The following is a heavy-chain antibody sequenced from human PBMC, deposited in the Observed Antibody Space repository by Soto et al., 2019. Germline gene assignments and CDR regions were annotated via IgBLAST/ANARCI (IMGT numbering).Heavy chain of an antibody. CDR3: ARAVYSSSPWYFDY. V-gene: IGHV3-33*01. Sequence: PGGSLRLSCAASGFTFSSYGMRWVRQAPGKGLEWVAVIWYDGSNKYYADSVKGRFTISRDNSKNTLYLQMNSLRAEDTAVYYCARAVYSSSPWYFDYWGQGTLVTGLL. D-gene: IGHD6-6*01. CDR1: GFTFSSYG. J-gene: IGHJ4*02. CDR2: IWYDGSNK.